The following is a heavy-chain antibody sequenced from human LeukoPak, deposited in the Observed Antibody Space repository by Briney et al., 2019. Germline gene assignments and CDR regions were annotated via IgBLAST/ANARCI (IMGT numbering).Heavy chain of an antibody. Sequence: GGSLRLSCAASDLTFSNYAMSWVRQSPGKGLEWVSSISASSDTTHYADSVKGRFSISRDNSKTTLWLQMNSLRAEDTAECYCASELLVYDFWSGYDTTRAMDVWGQGTTVTVSS. D-gene: IGHD3-3*01. CDR2: ISASSDTT. J-gene: IGHJ6*02. V-gene: IGHV3-23*01. CDR1: DLTFSNYA. CDR3: ASELLVYDFWSGYDTTRAMDV.